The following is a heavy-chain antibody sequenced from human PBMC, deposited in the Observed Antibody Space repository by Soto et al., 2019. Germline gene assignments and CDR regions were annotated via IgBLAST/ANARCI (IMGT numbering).Heavy chain of an antibody. CDR2: IIPIFGTA. J-gene: IGHJ6*02. V-gene: IGHV1-69*12. CDR1: GGTFSSYA. D-gene: IGHD3-3*01. CDR3: ASGDYDFWSGPGGGMDV. Sequence: QVQLVQSGAEGKKPGSSVKVSCKASGGTFSSYAISWVRQAPGQGLEWMGGIIPIFGTANYAQKFQGRVTITADESTSTAYMELSSLRSEDTAVYYCASGDYDFWSGPGGGMDVWGQGTTVTVSS.